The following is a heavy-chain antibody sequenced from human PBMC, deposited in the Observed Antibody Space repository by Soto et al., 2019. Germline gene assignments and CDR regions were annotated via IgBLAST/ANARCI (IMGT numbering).Heavy chain of an antibody. Sequence: SETLSLTCAVSGGSISSGGYYWSWIRQPPGKGLEWIGEINHSGSTNYNPSLKSRVTISVDTSKNQFSLKLSSVTAADTAVYYCARWVFGWFDPWGQGTLVTVSS. J-gene: IGHJ5*02. CDR2: INHSGST. CDR3: ARWVFGWFDP. V-gene: IGHV4-34*01. CDR1: GGSISSGGYY. D-gene: IGHD3-16*01.